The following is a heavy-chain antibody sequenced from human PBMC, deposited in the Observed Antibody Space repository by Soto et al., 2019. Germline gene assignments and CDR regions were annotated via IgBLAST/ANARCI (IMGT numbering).Heavy chain of an antibody. Sequence: QVQLQESGPGLVKPSETLSLTCTVSGGSISSYYWCWTRQPPGKGLEWIGRFYPSGKTTYNPSLPSRLTMSADTARNKFSLNLTSVTAADTAVYYCARCGLDYGMDVWGQGTTVIVSS. J-gene: IGHJ6*02. CDR2: FYPSGKT. V-gene: IGHV4-4*07. CDR3: ARCGLDYGMDV. CDR1: GGSISSYY. D-gene: IGHD3-16*01.